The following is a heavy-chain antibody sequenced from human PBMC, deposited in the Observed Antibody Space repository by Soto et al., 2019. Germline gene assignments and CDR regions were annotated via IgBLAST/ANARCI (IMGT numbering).Heavy chain of an antibody. J-gene: IGHJ6*02. Sequence: QVQLVQSGAEVKKPGSSVKVSCKASGGTFSSCAISWVRQAPGQGLEWMGGIIPIFGTANYAQKFQGRVTITADESTSTAYMELSSLRSEDTAVYYCARDSGSYYDSLEFSPSYYYYGMDVWGQGTTVTVSS. CDR2: IIPIFGTA. D-gene: IGHD3-22*01. CDR3: ARDSGSYYDSLEFSPSYYYYGMDV. CDR1: GGTFSSCA. V-gene: IGHV1-69*01.